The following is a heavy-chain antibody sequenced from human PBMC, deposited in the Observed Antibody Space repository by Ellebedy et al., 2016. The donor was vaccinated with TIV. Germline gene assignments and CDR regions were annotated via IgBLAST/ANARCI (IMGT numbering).Heavy chain of an antibody. J-gene: IGHJ6*02. CDR3: ARDNIVVVPAAQTYYYYGMDV. V-gene: IGHV3-30*02. Sequence: GESLKISCAASGFTFSTFGMHWVRQAPGKGLEWVAFVRYDGTTKYHADYVKGRFTISRDNAKNTLYLQMNSLRAEDTAVYYCARDNIVVVPAAQTYYYYGMDVWGQGTTVTVSS. CDR2: VRYDGTTK. D-gene: IGHD2-2*01. CDR1: GFTFSTFG.